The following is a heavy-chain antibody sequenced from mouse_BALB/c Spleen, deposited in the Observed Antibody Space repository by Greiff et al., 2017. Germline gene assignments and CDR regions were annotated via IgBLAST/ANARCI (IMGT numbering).Heavy chain of an antibody. V-gene: IGHV14-4*02. Sequence: VQLKQSGAELVRSGASVKLSCTASGFNIKDYYMHWVKQRPEQGLEWIGWIDPENGDTEYAPKFQGKATMTADTSSNTAYLQLSSLTSEDTAVYYCTPMITTEYAMDYWGQGTSVTVSS. J-gene: IGHJ4*01. CDR3: TPMITTEYAMDY. D-gene: IGHD2-4*01. CDR1: GFNIKDYY. CDR2: IDPENGDT.